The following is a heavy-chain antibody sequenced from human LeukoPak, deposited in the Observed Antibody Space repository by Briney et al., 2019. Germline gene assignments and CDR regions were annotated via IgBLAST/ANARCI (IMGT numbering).Heavy chain of an antibody. V-gene: IGHV4-34*01. CDR3: ARGRGDTAMAVFDY. CDR1: GGSFSGYY. Sequence: SETLSLTCAVYGGSFSGYYWSWIRQPPGKGLEWIGEINHSGSTNYNPSLKSRVTISVDTSENQFSLKLSSVTAADTAVYYCARGRGDTAMAVFDYWGQGTLVTVSS. D-gene: IGHD5-18*01. J-gene: IGHJ4*02. CDR2: INHSGST.